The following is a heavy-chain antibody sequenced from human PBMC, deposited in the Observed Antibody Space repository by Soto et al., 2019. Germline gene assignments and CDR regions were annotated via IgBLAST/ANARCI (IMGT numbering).Heavy chain of an antibody. V-gene: IGHV3-48*01. J-gene: IGHJ6*02. CDR2: ISSSSSTI. D-gene: IGHD6-13*01. Sequence: EVQLVESGGGLVQPGGSLRLSCAASGFTFSSYSMNWVRQAPGKGLEWVSYISSSSSTIYYADSVKGRFTISRDNAKNSLYLQMNSLRAEDTAVYYCARDRISSGWSGMDVWGQGTTVTVSS. CDR3: ARDRISSGWSGMDV. CDR1: GFTFSSYS.